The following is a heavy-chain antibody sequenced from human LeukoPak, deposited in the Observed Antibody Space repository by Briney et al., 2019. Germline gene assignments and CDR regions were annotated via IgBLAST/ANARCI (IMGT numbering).Heavy chain of an antibody. J-gene: IGHJ3*02. D-gene: IGHD3-22*01. CDR3: AKDISSWWYYDSSGYAVAFDI. V-gene: IGHV3-9*01. Sequence: GGSLRLSCAASGFTFDDYAMHWVRQAPGKGLEWVSGISWNSGSIGYADSVKGRFTISRDNAKNSLYLQMNSLRAEDTALYYCAKDISSWWYYDSSGYAVAFDIWGQGTMVTVSS. CDR2: ISWNSGSI. CDR1: GFTFDDYA.